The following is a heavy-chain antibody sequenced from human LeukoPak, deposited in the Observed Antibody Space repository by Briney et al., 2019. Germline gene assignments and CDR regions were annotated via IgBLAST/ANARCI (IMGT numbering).Heavy chain of an antibody. J-gene: IGHJ3*02. V-gene: IGHV4-30-4*07. CDR3: AREGYDGSDYYAFEI. CDR2: ISYSGST. CDR1: GGSISSGGYS. D-gene: IGHD3-22*01. Sequence: PSETLSLTCAVSGGSISSGGYSWSWIRQPPGKGLEGIGYISYSGSTYDNPSLKSRVHMSVDTSKNHFSLKLSSVTAEDTAVYYCAREGYDGSDYYAFEIWGQGTMVTVSS.